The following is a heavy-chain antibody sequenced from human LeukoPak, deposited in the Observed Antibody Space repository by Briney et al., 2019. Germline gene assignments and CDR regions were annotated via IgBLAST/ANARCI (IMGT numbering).Heavy chain of an antibody. Sequence: SETLSLTCTVSGGSIRSYYWSWIRLPPGKGLEWIAYNYNSGSTYYNPSLKSRVTMSVDTSKNQFSLNLSSVTAADTAMYYCARYSGMYSGLFDYWGQGTLVTVSS. CDR2: NYNSGST. CDR3: ARYSGMYSGLFDY. D-gene: IGHD1-26*01. V-gene: IGHV4-59*01. CDR1: GGSIRSYY. J-gene: IGHJ4*02.